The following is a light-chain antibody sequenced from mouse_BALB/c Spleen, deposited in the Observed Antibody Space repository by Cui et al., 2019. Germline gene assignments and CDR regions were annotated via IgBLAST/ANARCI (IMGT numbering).Light chain of an antibody. CDR1: GNIDNY. CDR3: QHFCSTPLT. Sequence: DIQMTQSPASLSASVGDTVAITCRASGNIDNYLAWYQQKPGKSPQLLIYNTKTLADGVPSRFSGSGSGTQYSLKINSLQAEDFGSYYCQHFCSTPLTFGAGTKLELK. V-gene: IGKV12-41*01. J-gene: IGKJ5*01. CDR2: NTK.